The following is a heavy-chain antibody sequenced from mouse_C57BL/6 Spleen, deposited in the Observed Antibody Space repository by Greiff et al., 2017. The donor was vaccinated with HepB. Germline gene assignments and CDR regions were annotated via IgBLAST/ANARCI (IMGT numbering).Heavy chain of an antibody. D-gene: IGHD2-5*01. CDR2: INPYNGGT. J-gene: IGHJ3*01. CDR3: ARGYSNYVWFAY. V-gene: IGHV1-19*01. Sequence: EVQLQQSGPVLVKPGASVKMSCKASGYTFTDYYMNWVKQSHGKSLEWIGVINPYNGGTSYNQKFKGKATLTVDKSSSTAYMELNSLTSEDSAVYYCARGYSNYVWFAYWGQGTLVTVSA. CDR1: GYTFTDYY.